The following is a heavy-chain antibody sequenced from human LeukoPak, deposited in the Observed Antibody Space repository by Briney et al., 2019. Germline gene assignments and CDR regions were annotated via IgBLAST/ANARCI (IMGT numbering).Heavy chain of an antibody. D-gene: IGHD3-22*01. Sequence: PGGSLRLSCAASGFTFSSYSMNWVRQAPGKGLEWVSSISRSSTYIYYADSVKGRFTISRDNAENSLYLQMNSLRAEDTAVYYCARGEYYYDSSGSMRFDYWGQGTLVTVSS. J-gene: IGHJ4*02. CDR2: ISRSSTYI. V-gene: IGHV3-21*01. CDR3: ARGEYYYDSSGSMRFDY. CDR1: GFTFSSYS.